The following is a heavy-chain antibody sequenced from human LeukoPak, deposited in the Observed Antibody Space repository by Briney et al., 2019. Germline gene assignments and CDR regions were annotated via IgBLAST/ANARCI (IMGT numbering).Heavy chain of an antibody. J-gene: IGHJ4*02. D-gene: IGHD3-22*01. CDR1: GFTFSSYG. CDR3: ARDFKTGEPYYDSSGYYDY. CDR2: IWYDGSNK. Sequence: GGSLRLSCAASGFTFSSYGMHWVRQAPGKGLEWVAVIWYDGSNKYYADSVKGRFTISRDSSKNTLYLQMNSLRAEDTAVYYCARDFKTGEPYYDSSGYYDYWGQGTLVTVSS. V-gene: IGHV3-33*01.